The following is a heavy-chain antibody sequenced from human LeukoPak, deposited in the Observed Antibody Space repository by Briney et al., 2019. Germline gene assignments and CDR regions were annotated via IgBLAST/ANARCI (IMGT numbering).Heavy chain of an antibody. CDR2: ISADGSDK. D-gene: IGHD3-10*01. CDR1: GFTFSSYG. V-gene: IGHV3-30*18. Sequence: GRSLRLSCAASGFTFSSYGMHWVRQAPGKGLEWVAVISADGSDKYYADSGKGRFTISRDNSKNQVYLQMNSLRAEDTAVYYCAKGVRGVIAYYFDYWGQGTLVTVSS. J-gene: IGHJ4*02. CDR3: AKGVRGVIAYYFDY.